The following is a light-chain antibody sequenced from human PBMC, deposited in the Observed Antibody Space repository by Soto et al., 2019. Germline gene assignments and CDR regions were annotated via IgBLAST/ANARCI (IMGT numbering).Light chain of an antibody. Sequence: QSALTQPASVSRSPGQSIPISCTGTSSDVGAYNYVSWYQQHPGKAPKLMIYEVTKRPSGVSNRFSGSKSGNTASLTISGLQPEDEADYYCCSYAGSSSSIFGTRTKVTVL. CDR2: EVT. CDR1: SSDVGAYNY. J-gene: IGLJ1*01. V-gene: IGLV2-23*02. CDR3: CSYAGSSSSI.